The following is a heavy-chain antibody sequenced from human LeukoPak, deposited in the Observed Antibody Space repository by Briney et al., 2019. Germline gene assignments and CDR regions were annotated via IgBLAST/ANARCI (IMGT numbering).Heavy chain of an antibody. Sequence: GGSLRLSCAASGFTFSSFDMSWVRQAPGKGLEWVSDISGSGTYYADSVKGRFTISRDNSKNTVYLQMNGLRAQGTAIYYCAKGAGYSSGWYFDYWGQGTLVTVSS. J-gene: IGHJ4*02. D-gene: IGHD6-19*01. V-gene: IGHV3-23*01. CDR1: GFTFSSFD. CDR3: AKGAGYSSGWYFDY. CDR2: ISGSGT.